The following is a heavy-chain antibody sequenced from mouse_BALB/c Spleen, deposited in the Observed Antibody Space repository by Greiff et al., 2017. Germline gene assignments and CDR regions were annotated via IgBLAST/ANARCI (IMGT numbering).Heavy chain of an antibody. D-gene: IGHD1-1*01. CDR2: IHYSGST. Sequence: EVKLMESGPDLVKPSQSLSLTCTVTGYSITSGYSWHWIRQFPGNKLEWMGYIHYSGSTNYNPSLKSRISITRDTSKNQFFLQLNSVTTEDTATYYGARWDYYGSSYVPYYFDYWGQGTTLTVSA. J-gene: IGHJ2*01. V-gene: IGHV3-1*02. CDR1: GYSITSGYS. CDR3: ARWDYYGSSYVPYYFDY.